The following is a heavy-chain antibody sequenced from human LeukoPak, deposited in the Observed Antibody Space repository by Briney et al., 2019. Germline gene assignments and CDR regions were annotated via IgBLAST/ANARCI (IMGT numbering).Heavy chain of an antibody. D-gene: IGHD5-18*01. CDR2: ISYDGSNK. CDR1: GFTFSSYA. V-gene: IGHV3-30*04. J-gene: IGHJ4*02. Sequence: GGSLRLSCAASGFTFSSYAMHWVRQAPGKGLEWVAVISYDGSNKKYGDSVKGRFTISRDNAKNSLYLQMNSLKTEDTAVYYCATHRGYSYPTVLDYWGQGTLVTVSS. CDR3: ATHRGYSYPTVLDY.